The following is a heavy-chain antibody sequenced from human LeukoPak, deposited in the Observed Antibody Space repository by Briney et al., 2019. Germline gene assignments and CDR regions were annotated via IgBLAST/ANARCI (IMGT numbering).Heavy chain of an antibody. J-gene: IGHJ4*03. CDR1: GFTFKAYS. D-gene: IGHD5-12*01. CDR3: AGRTDSRYDSTGSFDY. Sequence: RRSLRLSPAASGFTFKAYSMNSVRQAPGQGLESVSSITICGTQIYYQDSLKSRFIITRDNASNSLYLQMNSPRDDDTAVYYCAGRTDSRYDSTGSFDYWGQGALVTVSS. V-gene: IGHV3-21*01. CDR2: ITICGTQI.